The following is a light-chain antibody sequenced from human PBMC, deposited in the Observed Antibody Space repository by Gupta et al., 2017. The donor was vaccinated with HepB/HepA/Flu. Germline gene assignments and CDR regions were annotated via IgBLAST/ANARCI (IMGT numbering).Light chain of an antibody. V-gene: IGKV3-20*01. J-gene: IGKJ2*04. CDR2: GSS. CDR1: QSDSNTY. Sequence: EIVLTQSPGTLSLSPGERATLSCRASQSDSNTYVAWYQQKPGQAPRLLIYGSSSRATGIPDRFSGSGSGTDFTLTISRLEPEDFAVYYCQQYNNSPMCSFGQGTKVEI. CDR3: QQYNNSPMCS.